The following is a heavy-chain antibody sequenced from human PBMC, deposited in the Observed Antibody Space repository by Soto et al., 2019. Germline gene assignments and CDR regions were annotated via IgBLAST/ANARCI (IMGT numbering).Heavy chain of an antibody. CDR3: AKVMGVRGVTSGADY. CDR2: ISYGGSDN. CDR1: GFTFSSYG. J-gene: IGHJ4*02. V-gene: IGHV3-30*18. Sequence: VQLVESGGGVVQPGRSLRLSCAASGFTFSSYGMHWVRQAPGKGLEWVALISYGGSDNYYAGSVKGRFTISRDNSKNTLYLQMNSLRAEDTAVYYCAKVMGVRGVTSGADYWGQGTLVTVSS. D-gene: IGHD3-10*01.